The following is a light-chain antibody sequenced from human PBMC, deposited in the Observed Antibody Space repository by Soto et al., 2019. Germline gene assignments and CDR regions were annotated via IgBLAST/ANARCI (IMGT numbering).Light chain of an antibody. V-gene: IGKV3-20*01. J-gene: IGKJ3*01. CDR1: QSVSSSY. CDR2: GAS. CDR3: QQYGSSPRFT. Sequence: DIVLTQSPGTLSLSPGERATLSCRASQSVSSSYSAWYQQKPGQAPRLLIYGASSRATGIPDRFSGSGSGTDFTLTISRLEPEDFAVYYCQQYGSSPRFTFGHGTKVDIK.